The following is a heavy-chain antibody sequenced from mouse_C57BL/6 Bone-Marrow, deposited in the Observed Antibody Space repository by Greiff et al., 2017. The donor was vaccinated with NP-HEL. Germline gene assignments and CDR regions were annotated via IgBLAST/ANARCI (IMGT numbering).Heavy chain of an antibody. CDR1: GYTFTSYD. D-gene: IGHD1-1*01. J-gene: IGHJ4*01. CDR3: ARSITTVVAPRYYAMDY. CDR2: IYPRDGST. V-gene: IGHV1-85*01. Sequence: VQLQQSGPELVKPGASVKLSCKASGYTFTSYDINWVKQRPGQGLEWIGRIYPRDGSTKYNEKLKGKATLTVDTSSSTAYMELHSLTSEDSAVYFCARSITTVVAPRYYAMDYWGQGTSVTVSS.